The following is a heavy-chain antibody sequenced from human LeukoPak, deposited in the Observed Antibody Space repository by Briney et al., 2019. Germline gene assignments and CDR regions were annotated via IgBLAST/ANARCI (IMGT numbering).Heavy chain of an antibody. CDR1: GFTVRTNY. V-gene: IGHV3-53*01. CDR2: IYTGGST. J-gene: IGHJ4*02. D-gene: IGHD4-17*01. CDR3: ATTNYGDYPLDY. Sequence: GGSLRLSCAASGFTVRTNYMSWVRQAPGKGLEWVSVIYTGGSTDYADSVKGRFTISRDTSKKTLYLQMNNLRAEDTAVYYCATTNYGDYPLDYWGQGTLVTVSS.